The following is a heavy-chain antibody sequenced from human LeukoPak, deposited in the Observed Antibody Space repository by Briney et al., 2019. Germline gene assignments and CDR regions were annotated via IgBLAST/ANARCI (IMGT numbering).Heavy chain of an antibody. Sequence: SQTLSLTCAISGDSVSSNSAAWNWIRQSTSRGLEWLGRTYYRSKWYNDYAVSVKSRITINPDTSKNQFSLQLNSVTPEDTAVYYCARGIAVAGHAFDIWGPGTMVTVSS. CDR3: ARGIAVAGHAFDI. CDR1: GDSVSSNSAA. D-gene: IGHD6-19*01. CDR2: TYYRSKWYN. V-gene: IGHV6-1*01. J-gene: IGHJ3*02.